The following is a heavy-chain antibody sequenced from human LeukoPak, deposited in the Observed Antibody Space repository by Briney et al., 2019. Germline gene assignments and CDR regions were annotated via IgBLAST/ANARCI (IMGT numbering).Heavy chain of an antibody. CDR3: AREVAAAEGTINYYYGMDV. J-gene: IGHJ6*02. CDR1: GYTFTGYY. Sequence: ASVKVSCKASGYTFTGYYMHWVRQAPGQGLEWMGWINPNSGGTNYAQKFQGRVTMTRDTSIGTAYMELSRLRPDDTAVYYCAREVAAAEGTINYYYGMDVWGQGTTVTVSS. V-gene: IGHV1-2*02. CDR2: INPNSGGT. D-gene: IGHD6-13*01.